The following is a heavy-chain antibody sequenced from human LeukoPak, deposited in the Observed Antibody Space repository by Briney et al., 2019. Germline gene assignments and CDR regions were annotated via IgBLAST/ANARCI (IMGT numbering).Heavy chain of an antibody. V-gene: IGHV1-46*01. CDR2: INPSGGRT. Sequence: GASVKVSCKASGYTFTGYYMHWVRQAPGQGLEWMGIINPSGGRTSYAQKFQGRVTMTRDTSTSTVYMELSSLRSEDTAVYYCARDQRYYDSSGHLDYGGQETLVTVSS. CDR3: ARDQRYYDSSGHLDY. CDR1: GYTFTGYY. D-gene: IGHD3-22*01. J-gene: IGHJ4*02.